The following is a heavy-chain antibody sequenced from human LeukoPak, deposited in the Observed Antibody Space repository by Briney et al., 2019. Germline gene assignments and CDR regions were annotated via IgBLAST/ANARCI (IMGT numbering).Heavy chain of an antibody. D-gene: IGHD6-19*01. Sequence: GRSLRLSCAASGFTFSNYGMHWVRQAPGKGLEWVAVISYDGRNKYHIDSVKGRFTISRDNSKNTLYLQMNSLRAEDTAVYYCAKDGSSGWYGDHWGQGTLVTVSS. CDR2: ISYDGRNK. CDR1: GFTFSNYG. J-gene: IGHJ4*02. V-gene: IGHV3-30*18. CDR3: AKDGSSGWYGDH.